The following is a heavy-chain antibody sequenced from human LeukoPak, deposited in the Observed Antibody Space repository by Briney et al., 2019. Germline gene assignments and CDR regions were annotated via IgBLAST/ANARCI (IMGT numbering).Heavy chain of an antibody. J-gene: IGHJ6*03. CDR2: IYYSGST. Sequence: PSETLSLTCTVSGGSISSSSYYWGWLRQPPGKGLEWIGSIYYSGSTYYNPSLKSRVTISVDTSKNQFSLKLSSVTAADTAVYYCARHAGRLIYYMDVWGKGTTVTISS. CDR3: ARHAGRLIYYMDV. CDR1: GGSISSSSYY. V-gene: IGHV4-39*01. D-gene: IGHD2-8*01.